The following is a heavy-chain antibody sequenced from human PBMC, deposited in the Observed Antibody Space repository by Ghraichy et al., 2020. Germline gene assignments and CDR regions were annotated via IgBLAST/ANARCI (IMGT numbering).Heavy chain of an antibody. CDR3: AKDQGLGIGGDGYYFDY. CDR1: GFTFSSYG. D-gene: IGHD7-27*01. V-gene: IGHV3-30*02. CDR2: IRYDGSNK. Sequence: SCAASGFTFSSYGMHWVRQAPGKGLEWVAFIRYDGSNKYYADSVKGRFTISRDNSKNTLYLQMNSLRAEDTAVYYCAKDQGLGIGGDGYYFDYWGQGTLVTVSS. J-gene: IGHJ4*02.